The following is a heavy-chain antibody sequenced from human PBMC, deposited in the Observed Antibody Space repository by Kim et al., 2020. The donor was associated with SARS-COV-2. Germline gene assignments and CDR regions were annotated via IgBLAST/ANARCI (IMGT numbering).Heavy chain of an antibody. V-gene: IGHV4-59*08. CDR2: ISYSGSP. CDR3: ARHRVGRGYDRSDYFDY. D-gene: IGHD5-12*01. J-gene: IGHJ4*02. CDR1: GGSISNYY. Sequence: SETLSLTCTVSGGSISNYYWSWIRQPPGKGLEWIAYISYSGSPNYKPSLQSRVTISIDTSKNRFSLKLNSVTAADTAVYYCARHRVGRGYDRSDYFDYWGQGTLVTVSS.